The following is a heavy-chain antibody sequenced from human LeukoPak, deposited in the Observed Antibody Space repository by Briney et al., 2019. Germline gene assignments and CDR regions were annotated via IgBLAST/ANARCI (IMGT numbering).Heavy chain of an antibody. CDR3: ARSYDSSGYYVY. CDR1: GGTFSSYA. J-gene: IGHJ4*02. Sequence: ASVKVSCKASGGTFSSYAISWVRQAPGQGLEWMGGIIPIFGTANYAQKFQGRVTMTRDTSTSTVYMELSSLRSEDTAVYYCARSYDSSGYYVYWGQGTLVTVSS. V-gene: IGHV1-69*05. D-gene: IGHD3-22*01. CDR2: IIPIFGTA.